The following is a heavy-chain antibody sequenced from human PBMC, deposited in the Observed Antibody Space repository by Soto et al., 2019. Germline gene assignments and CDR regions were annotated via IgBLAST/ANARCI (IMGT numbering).Heavy chain of an antibody. V-gene: IGHV1-69*05. CDR1: GGTFSSYA. Sequence: ASVKVSCKASGGTFSSYAISWVRQAPGQGLEWMGGIIPIFGTANYAQKLQGRVTMTTDTSTSTAYMELRSLRSDDTAVYYCARGHIVVVPAASMDYYYYGMDVWGQGTTVTVSS. CDR3: ARGHIVVVPAASMDYYYYGMDV. J-gene: IGHJ6*02. D-gene: IGHD2-2*01. CDR2: IIPIFGTA.